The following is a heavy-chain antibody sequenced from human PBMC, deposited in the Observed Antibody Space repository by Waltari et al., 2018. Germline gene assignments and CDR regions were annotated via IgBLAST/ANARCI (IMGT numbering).Heavy chain of an antibody. V-gene: IGHV3-30*02. CDR3: AKRYSGSYDGLDY. CDR2: IRYDASNK. D-gene: IGHD1-26*01. CDR1: GFIFSGSG. J-gene: IGHJ4*02. Sequence: QVQLVESGGGVVQSGGSLRLSCAASGFIFSGSGMHWVRQAPGKGLEWLAFIRYDASNKYYADSVKGRFTISRDNSKNTLYLQMNSLRAEDTAVYYFAKRYSGSYDGLDYWGQGTLVTVSS.